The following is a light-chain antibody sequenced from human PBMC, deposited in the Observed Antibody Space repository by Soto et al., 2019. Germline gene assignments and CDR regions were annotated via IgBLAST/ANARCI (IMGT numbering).Light chain of an antibody. Sequence: QSVLTQPTSVSGSPGQSITISCTGTISDVGGYNSVSWYRQDPGTAPNLMIYDVTILPSGVSNRFSGSKSGNTASLTISGLQAEDEADYYCSSFTRSITYVFGTGTKVTVL. V-gene: IGLV2-14*01. CDR3: SSFTRSITYV. CDR1: ISDVGGYNS. J-gene: IGLJ1*01. CDR2: DVT.